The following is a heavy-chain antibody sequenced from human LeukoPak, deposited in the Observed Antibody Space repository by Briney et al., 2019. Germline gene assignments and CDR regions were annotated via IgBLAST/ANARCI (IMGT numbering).Heavy chain of an antibody. Sequence: GGSLRLSCAASGFTFSSYAMSWVRQAPGKGLEWVSAISGSGGSTYYADSVKGRFTISRDNSKNTLYLQMNSLRAEDTAVYYCAKDAEGYYDFWSSQYPRYYYMDVWGKGTTVTVSS. D-gene: IGHD3-3*01. CDR2: ISGSGGST. CDR3: AKDAEGYYDFWSSQYPRYYYMDV. J-gene: IGHJ6*03. CDR1: GFTFSSYA. V-gene: IGHV3-23*01.